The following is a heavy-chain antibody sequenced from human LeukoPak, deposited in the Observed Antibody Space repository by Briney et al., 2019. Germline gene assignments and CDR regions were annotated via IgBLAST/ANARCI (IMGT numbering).Heavy chain of an antibody. J-gene: IGHJ4*02. Sequence: GGSLRLSCAASGFRFNTYWMSWVRQAPGKGLEWVANIKQDGNNKYYADSVKGRFTISRDNSKNTLYLQMNSLRPEDTAVYYCAKDRGLRSISVVGTRRAFYFDYWGQGTLVTVSS. CDR2: IKQDGNNK. V-gene: IGHV3-7*01. CDR1: GFRFNTYW. CDR3: AKDRGLRSISVVGTRRAFYFDY. D-gene: IGHD6-19*01.